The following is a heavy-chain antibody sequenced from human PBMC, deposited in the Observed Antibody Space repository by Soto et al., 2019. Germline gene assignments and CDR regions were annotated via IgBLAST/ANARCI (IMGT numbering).Heavy chain of an antibody. V-gene: IGHV4-59*01. CDR2: VYNSGST. D-gene: IGHD6-13*01. CDR3: ARYRREAVAGYTLDN. Sequence: SETLSLTCTVSGGSISSNYWTWIRQPPGRGLEWMGYVYNSGSTNYNPSLKSRVTISQDTFKSQFSMKVNSMTAADTAVYYCARYRREAVAGYTLDNWGQGILVTVSS. CDR1: GGSISSNY. J-gene: IGHJ4*02.